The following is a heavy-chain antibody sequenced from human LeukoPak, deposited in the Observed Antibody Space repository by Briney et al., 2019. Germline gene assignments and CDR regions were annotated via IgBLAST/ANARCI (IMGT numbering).Heavy chain of an antibody. CDR3: AIVGAAVTTFSWFDP. V-gene: IGHV1-69*13. CDR1: GGTFSSYG. Sequence: GASVKVSCKASGGTFSSYGISWVRQAPGQGLEWMGGIIPIFGTVNYAERFQGRVTITADESTSTAYMELSSLRSEDTAVYHCAIVGAAVTTFSWFDPWGQGTLVTVSS. D-gene: IGHD4-17*01. CDR2: IIPIFGTV. J-gene: IGHJ5*02.